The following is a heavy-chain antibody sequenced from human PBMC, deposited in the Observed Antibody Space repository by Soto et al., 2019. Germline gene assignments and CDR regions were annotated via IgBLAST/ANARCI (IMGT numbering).Heavy chain of an antibody. J-gene: IGHJ4*02. Sequence: SETLSLTCTVSGGSISSYYWSWIRQPPGKGLEWIGYIYYSGSTNYNPSLKSRVTISVDTSKNQFSLKLSSVTAADTAVYYCARQGRYSYGYFDYWGQGTLVTVSS. CDR3: ARQGRYSYGYFDY. CDR1: GGSISSYY. CDR2: IYYSGST. V-gene: IGHV4-59*01. D-gene: IGHD5-18*01.